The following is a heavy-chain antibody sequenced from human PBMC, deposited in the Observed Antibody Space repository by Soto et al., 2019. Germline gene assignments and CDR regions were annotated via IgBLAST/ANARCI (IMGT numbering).Heavy chain of an antibody. D-gene: IGHD6-6*01. CDR2: INFDGSAT. J-gene: IGHJ4*02. Sequence: PGWSLRLSWAASGFTFGLYWMHWVRQAPGKGLVWVSRINFDGSATTYADSVKGRFTISRDNAKNSLYLQMNSLRAEDTDLYYCAKARPLALIDSWRQGTL. V-gene: IGHV3-74*01. CDR1: GFTFGLYW. CDR3: AKARPLALIDS.